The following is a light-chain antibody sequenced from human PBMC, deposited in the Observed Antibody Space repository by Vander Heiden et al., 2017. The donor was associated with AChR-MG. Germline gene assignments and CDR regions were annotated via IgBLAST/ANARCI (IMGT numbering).Light chain of an antibody. Sequence: QLTQSPSSLSASVGDRVTISCRASQSINSYLNWYKQRPGKAPELLIYGASSLQTGVPSRFRGSESGTDFTLTISSLQPEDFATYYCQQSYSIPVTFGGGTKVEIK. V-gene: IGKV1-39*01. J-gene: IGKJ4*01. CDR2: GAS. CDR1: QSINSY. CDR3: QQSYSIPVT.